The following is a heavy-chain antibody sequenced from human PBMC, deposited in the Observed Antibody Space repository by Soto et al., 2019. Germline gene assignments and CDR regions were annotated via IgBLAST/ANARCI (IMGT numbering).Heavy chain of an antibody. D-gene: IGHD3-3*01. CDR1: GFTFSRYD. V-gene: IGHV3-13*01. J-gene: IGHJ4*02. Sequence: EVQLVESGGGLVQPGGSLRLSCAASGFTFSRYDMHWVRQATGKGLEWVSAIGTAGDTYYPGSVKGRFTISRENAKNSLYLQMNSLRAEDTAVYYCGRGSYDFWFDYWGQGTLVTVSS. CDR2: IGTAGDT. CDR3: GRGSYDFWFDY.